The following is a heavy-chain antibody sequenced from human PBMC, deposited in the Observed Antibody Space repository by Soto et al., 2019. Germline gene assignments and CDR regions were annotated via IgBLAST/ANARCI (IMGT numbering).Heavy chain of an antibody. CDR1: GGSVSSGSYY. CDR3: ARSIAAAIGFDP. V-gene: IGHV4-61*01. CDR2: IYYSGST. D-gene: IGHD6-13*01. J-gene: IGHJ5*02. Sequence: QVQLQESGPGLVKPSETLSLTCTVSGGSVSSGSYYWSWIRQPPGKGLEWIGYIYYSGSTNYNPSLKSRVTISVDTSKNQFSLKLSSVTAADTAVYYCARSIAAAIGFDPWGQGTLVTVSS.